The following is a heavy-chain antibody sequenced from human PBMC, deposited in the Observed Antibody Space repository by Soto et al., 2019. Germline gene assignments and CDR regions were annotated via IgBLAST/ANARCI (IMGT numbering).Heavy chain of an antibody. CDR3: ARQGVGPYYYYYGRDV. CDR2: IDPSDSYT. J-gene: IGHJ6*02. CDR1: GYSFTSYW. V-gene: IGHV5-10-1*03. Sequence: EVQLVQSGAEVKKPGESLRISCKGSGYSFTSYWISWVRQMPGKGLEWMGRIDPSDSYTNYSPSFQGHVTISADKSISTAYLQWSSLKASDTAMYYCARQGVGPYYYYYGRDVWGQGTTVTVSS. D-gene: IGHD2-15*01.